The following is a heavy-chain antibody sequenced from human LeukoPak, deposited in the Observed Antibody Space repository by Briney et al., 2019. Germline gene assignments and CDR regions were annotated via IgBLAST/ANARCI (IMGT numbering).Heavy chain of an antibody. CDR2: ISSSGNSM. D-gene: IGHD4/OR15-4a*01. CDR3: ARDRGSTMVRSFDI. Sequence: GGSLRLSCAASGFTFSSYEMYWVRQGPGKGLEWVSYISSSGNSMYYAVSVKGRFTISRDNAKNPLYLQMNSLRAEDTALYYCARDRGSTMVRSFDIWGQGTMVTVSS. J-gene: IGHJ3*02. CDR1: GFTFSSYE. V-gene: IGHV3-48*03.